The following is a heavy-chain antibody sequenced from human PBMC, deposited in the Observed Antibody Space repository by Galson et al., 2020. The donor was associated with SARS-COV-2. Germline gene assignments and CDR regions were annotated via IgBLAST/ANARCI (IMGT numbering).Heavy chain of an antibody. CDR1: GFTFRSNA. CDR3: VKDRYDLIWGTEPDY. J-gene: IGHJ4*01. V-gene: IGHV3-23*03. CDR2: IYNDGTT. Sequence: GGSLRLSCAASGFTFRSNAMSWVRQAPGKGLEWVSVIYNDGTTHYADSVKGRFTIYRDNSKNTLYLQMNSLRTEDTAEYYCVKDRYDLIWGTEPDYWGHGTLVTVSS. D-gene: IGHD3-16*01.